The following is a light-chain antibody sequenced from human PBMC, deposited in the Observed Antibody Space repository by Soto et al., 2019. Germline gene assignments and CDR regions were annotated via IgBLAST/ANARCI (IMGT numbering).Light chain of an antibody. CDR1: SSDVDGYKY. Sequence: QSVLTQPRSVSGAPGQSVTISCTGTSSDVDGYKYVSWYQQHPDRAPKLMIYDVSTRPSGVPDRFSGSKSGNTASLTISGLQAEDEADYYCCSYAGKSGVFGTGTKVTVL. CDR3: CSYAGKSGV. J-gene: IGLJ1*01. CDR2: DVS. V-gene: IGLV2-11*02.